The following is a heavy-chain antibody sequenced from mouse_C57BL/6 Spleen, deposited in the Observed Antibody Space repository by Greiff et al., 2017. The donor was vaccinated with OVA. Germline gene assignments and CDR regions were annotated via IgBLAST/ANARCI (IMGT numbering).Heavy chain of an antibody. J-gene: IGHJ2*01. V-gene: IGHV5-17*01. CDR3: AIGSTTVVDTGVDY. CDR2: ISSGSSTI. D-gene: IGHD1-1*01. Sequence: EVQVVESGGGLVKPGGSLKLSCAASGFTFSDYGMHWVRQAPEKGLEWVAYISSGSSTIYYADTVKGRFTISRDNAKNTLFLQMTSLRSEDTAMYYCAIGSTTVVDTGVDYWGQGTTLTVSS. CDR1: GFTFSDYG.